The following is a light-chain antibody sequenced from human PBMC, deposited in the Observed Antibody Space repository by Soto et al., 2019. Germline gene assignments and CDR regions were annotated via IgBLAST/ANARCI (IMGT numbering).Light chain of an antibody. CDR3: QQRHMWPIT. J-gene: IGKJ5*01. V-gene: IGKV3-11*01. CDR2: DVS. CDR1: QSVTIY. Sequence: EVVLTQSPATLSLSPGEGATLSFRASQSVTIYLAWYQKKSGHTPRILIYDVSKRDTGIPARFSGSGSGTDFTLTISSLEPEDSEVYYCQQRHMWPITFGQGTRLEIK.